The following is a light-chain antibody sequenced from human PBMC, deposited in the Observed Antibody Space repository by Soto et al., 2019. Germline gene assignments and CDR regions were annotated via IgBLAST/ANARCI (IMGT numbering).Light chain of an antibody. Sequence: EIVLTQSPATLSLSPGERDTLSCRASQSVSRYLAWYQQKPGQAPRLLIFDASNWATGIPARFSGSGSGTDFTLTISSLEPEDFAVYYCQQRSNWPLITFGQGTRLEIK. V-gene: IGKV3-11*01. J-gene: IGKJ5*01. CDR3: QQRSNWPLIT. CDR1: QSVSRY. CDR2: DAS.